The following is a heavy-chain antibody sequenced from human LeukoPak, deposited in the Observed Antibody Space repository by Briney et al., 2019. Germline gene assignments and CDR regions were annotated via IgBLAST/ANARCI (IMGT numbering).Heavy chain of an antibody. Sequence: ETLSLTCAVSGGSISTTNWWNWVRQAPGKGLKWVANIRQDGSDKYYADSVKGRFTISRNNAENSLYLQMNSLRAEDTAIYYCATSTAAAGTDWGQGTLVTVSS. CDR3: ATSTAAAGTD. CDR1: GGSISTTNW. D-gene: IGHD6-13*01. CDR2: IRQDGSDK. V-gene: IGHV3-7*03. J-gene: IGHJ4*02.